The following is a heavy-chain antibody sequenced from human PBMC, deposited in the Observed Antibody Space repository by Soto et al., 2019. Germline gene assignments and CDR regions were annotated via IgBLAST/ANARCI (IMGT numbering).Heavy chain of an antibody. CDR1: GCSISSSSYY. CDR2: IYNSGST. V-gene: IGHV4-39*01. CDR3: ARLNDFWSGYWNGMDV. D-gene: IGHD3-3*01. Sequence: LQLQESGPGLVKPSETLSLTCTVSGCSISSSSYYWGWIRQPSGKGLEWIGSIYNSGSTYYNPSLKKRVTMTVETSKNPFALEPTSVTAADSAVYYCARLNDFWSGYWNGMDVWGQGTTVTVS. J-gene: IGHJ6*02.